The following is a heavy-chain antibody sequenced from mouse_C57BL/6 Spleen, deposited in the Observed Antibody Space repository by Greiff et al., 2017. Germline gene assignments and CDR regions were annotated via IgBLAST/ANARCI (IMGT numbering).Heavy chain of an antibody. V-gene: IGHV5-6*01. D-gene: IGHD1-1*01. CDR2: ISSGGSYT. CDR3: ARPDGSSYWYFDV. CDR1: GFTFSSYG. J-gene: IGHJ1*03. Sequence: EVQVVESGGDLVKPGGSLKLSCAASGFTFSSYGMSWVRQTPDKRLEWVATISSGGSYTYYPDSVKGRFTISRDNAKNTLYLQMSSLKSEDTAMYYCARPDGSSYWYFDVWGTGTTVTVSS.